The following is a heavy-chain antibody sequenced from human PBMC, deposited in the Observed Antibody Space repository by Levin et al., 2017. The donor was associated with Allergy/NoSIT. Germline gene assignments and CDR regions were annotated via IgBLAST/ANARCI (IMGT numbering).Heavy chain of an antibody. D-gene: IGHD3-22*01. CDR1: GFTFSSYG. CDR3: AKTLYYYDSSGYQRYYYYGMDV. J-gene: IGHJ6*02. Sequence: GESLKISCAASGFTFSSYGMHWVRQAPGKGLEWVAVISYDGSNKYYADSVKGRFTISRDNSKNTLYLQMNSLRAEDTAVYYCAKTLYYYDSSGYQRYYYYGMDVWGQGTTVTVSS. V-gene: IGHV3-30*18. CDR2: ISYDGSNK.